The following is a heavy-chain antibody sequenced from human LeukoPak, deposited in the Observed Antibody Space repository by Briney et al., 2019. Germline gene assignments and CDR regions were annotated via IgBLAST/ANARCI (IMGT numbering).Heavy chain of an antibody. CDR1: GFTFSSYG. Sequence: GGSLRLSCAASGFTFSSYGMHWVRQAPGKGLEWVAFIRYDGSNKYYADSVKGRFTISRDNSKNTLYLQMNSLRAEDTAVYYCAKVRSSTSKSAFDIWGQGTMVTVSS. V-gene: IGHV3-30*02. CDR2: IRYDGSNK. CDR3: AKVRSSTSKSAFDI. J-gene: IGHJ3*02. D-gene: IGHD2-2*01.